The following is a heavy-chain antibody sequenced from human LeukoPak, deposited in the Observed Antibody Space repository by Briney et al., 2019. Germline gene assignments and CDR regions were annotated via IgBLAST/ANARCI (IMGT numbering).Heavy chain of an antibody. Sequence: GGSLRLSCAASGFTFSSSAMSWVRQAPGKGLEWVSSITDSGDGTYYADSVKGRFTISGDDSKNTLYLQMNNLRAEDTAVYYCAKDSPVATRWGQGALVTVSS. CDR1: GFTFSSSA. CDR3: AKDSPVATR. J-gene: IGHJ4*02. D-gene: IGHD1-26*01. V-gene: IGHV3-23*01. CDR2: ITDSGDGT.